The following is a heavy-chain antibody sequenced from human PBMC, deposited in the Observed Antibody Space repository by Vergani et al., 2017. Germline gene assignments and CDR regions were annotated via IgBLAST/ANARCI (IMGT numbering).Heavy chain of an antibody. V-gene: IGHV1-46*01. Sequence: QVQLVQSGAEVKKPGASVKVSCKASGYTFTSYYMHWVRPAPGQGLEWMGIINPSGGSTSYAQKFQGRVTMTRDPSTSTVYMELSSLRSEDTAVYYCARDLLGIAAAPGDDDWGQGTLVTVSS. CDR3: ARDLLGIAAAPGDDD. CDR1: GYTFTSYY. D-gene: IGHD6-13*01. J-gene: IGHJ4*02. CDR2: INPSGGST.